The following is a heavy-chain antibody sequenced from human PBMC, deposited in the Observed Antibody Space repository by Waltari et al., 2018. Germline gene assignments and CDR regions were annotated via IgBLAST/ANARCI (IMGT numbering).Heavy chain of an antibody. CDR2: ISGSGGST. V-gene: IGHV3-23*01. D-gene: IGHD3-3*01. CDR1: GFTFSSYA. Sequence: EVQLLESGGGLVQPEGSLRLSCAASGFTFSSYAMSWVRQAPGKGLEWVSAISGSGGSTYYADSVKGRFTISRDNSKNTLYLQMNSLRAEDTAVYYCAKCPVLRFLEWSKPYYFDYWGQGTLVTVSS. J-gene: IGHJ4*02. CDR3: AKCPVLRFLEWSKPYYFDY.